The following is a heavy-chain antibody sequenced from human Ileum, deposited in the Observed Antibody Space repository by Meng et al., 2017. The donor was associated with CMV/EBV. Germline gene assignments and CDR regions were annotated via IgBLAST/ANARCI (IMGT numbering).Heavy chain of an antibody. Sequence: GESLKISCAASGFIFNSYGMHWVRQAPGKGLEWVAGVRYDGSRQYYADSVKGRFIVSRDNSKNRVDLQMNSLRVEDTAVYYCAKDGPNFDFWSGYFDYWGQGNLVIVSS. D-gene: IGHD3-3*01. CDR3: AKDGPNFDFWSGYFDY. J-gene: IGHJ4*02. CDR1: GFIFNSYG. CDR2: VRYDGSRQ. V-gene: IGHV3-30*02.